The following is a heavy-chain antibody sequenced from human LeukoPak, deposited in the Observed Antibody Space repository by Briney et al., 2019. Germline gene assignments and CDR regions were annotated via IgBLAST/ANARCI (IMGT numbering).Heavy chain of an antibody. CDR3: ARGNEARLYYYGMDV. CDR2: INHSGST. V-gene: IGHV4-34*01. Sequence: SETLSLTCAVYGGSFSGYYWSWIRQPPGKGVEWIGEINHSGSTNYNPSLKSRVTISVDTSKNQFSLKLSSVTAADTAVYYCARGNEARLYYYGMDVWGQGTTVTVSS. CDR1: GGSFSGYY. J-gene: IGHJ6*02. D-gene: IGHD1-1*01.